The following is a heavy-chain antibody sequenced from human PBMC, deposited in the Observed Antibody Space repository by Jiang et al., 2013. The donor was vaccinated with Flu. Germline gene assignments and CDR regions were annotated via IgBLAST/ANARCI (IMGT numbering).Heavy chain of an antibody. V-gene: IGHV1-3*01. CDR2: INAGNGNT. Sequence: CGAEVKKPGASVKVSCKASGYTFTSYVMHWVRQAPGQRLEWMGWINAGNGNTKYSQKFQGRVTVTRDTSASTAYMELSSLRSEDTALYYCARGQWERYGMDVWGQGPRSSSP. CDR3: ARGQWERYGMDV. D-gene: IGHD1-26*01. J-gene: IGHJ6*02. CDR1: GYTFTSYV.